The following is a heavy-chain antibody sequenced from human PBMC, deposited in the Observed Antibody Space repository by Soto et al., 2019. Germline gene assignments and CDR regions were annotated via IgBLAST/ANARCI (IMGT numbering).Heavy chain of an antibody. CDR3: ARPPSPLHDAFDI. Sequence: PGESLKISCKGSGYSFTSYWIGWVRQMPGKGLEWMGIIYPGDSDTRYSPSFQGQVTISADKSISTAYLQWSSLKASDTAMYYCARPPSPLHDAFDIWGQGTMVTVSS. J-gene: IGHJ3*02. CDR2: IYPGDSDT. D-gene: IGHD4-4*01. CDR1: GYSFTSYW. V-gene: IGHV5-51*01.